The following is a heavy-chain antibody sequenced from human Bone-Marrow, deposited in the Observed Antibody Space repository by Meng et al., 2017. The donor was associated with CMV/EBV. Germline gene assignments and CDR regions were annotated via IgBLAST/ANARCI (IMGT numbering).Heavy chain of an antibody. V-gene: IGHV5-10-1*01. CDR3: ARDRYQLLNNYYYYGMDV. J-gene: IGHJ6*02. Sequence: KVSCKGSGYSFTSYWISWVRQMPGKGLEWMGRIDPSDSYTNYSPSFQGHVTISADKSISTAYLQWSSLRAEDTAVYYCARDRYQLLNNYYYYGMDVWGQGTTVTVSS. CDR1: GYSFTSYW. D-gene: IGHD2-2*01. CDR2: IDPSDSYT.